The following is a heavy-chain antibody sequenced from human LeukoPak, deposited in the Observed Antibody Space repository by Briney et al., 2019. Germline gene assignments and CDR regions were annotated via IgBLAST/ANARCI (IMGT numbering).Heavy chain of an antibody. CDR1: GGSVSSNNW. Sequence: PSGTLSLTCAVSGGSVSSNNWWSWVRQPPVKGLEWIGEIFHSGHTNYNPSLESRVIITVDKSKNQFSLKLNSVTAADTAVYFCARDLSEAPGYSSGGSGDAFDIWGQGTMVTVSS. J-gene: IGHJ3*02. CDR2: IFHSGHT. D-gene: IGHD6-19*01. V-gene: IGHV4-4*02. CDR3: ARDLSEAPGYSSGGSGDAFDI.